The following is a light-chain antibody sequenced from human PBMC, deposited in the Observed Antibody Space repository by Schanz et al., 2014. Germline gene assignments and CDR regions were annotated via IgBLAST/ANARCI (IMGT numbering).Light chain of an antibody. CDR2: AAS. CDR1: QTVSSSY. Sequence: EVVLTQSPGTLSLSPGERATLSCRASQTVSSSYLAWYQQRPGQAPRLLIYAASSRATGIPDRFTGSGSGTDFTLTINTLEPEDFAVYYCQQYGVSPLTFGGGTKVEIQ. V-gene: IGKV3-20*01. J-gene: IGKJ4*01. CDR3: QQYGVSPLT.